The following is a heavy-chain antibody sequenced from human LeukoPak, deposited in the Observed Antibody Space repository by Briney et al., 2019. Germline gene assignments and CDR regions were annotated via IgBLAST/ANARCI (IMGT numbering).Heavy chain of an antibody. J-gene: IGHJ4*02. Sequence: GGSLRLSCAASGFTVSSNYMSWVRQAPGKGLEWVSVIYSGGSTYYADSVKGRFTISRDNSKNTLYLQMNSLRAEDTAVYYCNTDPSFFVIPQWGQGTLVTVSP. CDR3: NTDPSFFVIPQ. D-gene: IGHD3-16*02. CDR2: IYSGGST. CDR1: GFTVSSNY. V-gene: IGHV3-53*01.